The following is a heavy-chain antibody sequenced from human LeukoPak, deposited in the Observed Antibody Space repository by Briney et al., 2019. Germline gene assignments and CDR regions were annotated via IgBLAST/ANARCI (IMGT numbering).Heavy chain of an antibody. J-gene: IGHJ4*02. CDR2: ISGSGGST. CDR1: GFTFSGYA. CDR3: AKAPRGTQYYFDY. V-gene: IGHV3-23*01. Sequence: GGSLSLSGAASGFTFSGYAMSWVRQAPGKGLEWVSAISGSGGSTYYADSVKGRFTISRDNSKNTLYLQMNSLRAEDTAVYYCAKAPRGTQYYFDYWGQGTLVTVSS.